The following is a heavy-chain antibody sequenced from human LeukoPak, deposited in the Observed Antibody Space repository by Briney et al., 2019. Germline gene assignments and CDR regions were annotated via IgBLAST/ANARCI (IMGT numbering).Heavy chain of an antibody. CDR3: ARMNILTGGPDY. J-gene: IGHJ4*02. CDR1: GGSISSYY. V-gene: IGHV4-59*01. D-gene: IGHD3-9*01. CDR2: IYYSGST. Sequence: PSETLSLTCTVSGGSISSYYWSWIRQPPGKGLEWIGYIYYSGSTNYNPSLKSRVTISVGTSKNQFSLKLSSVTAADTAVYYCARMNILTGGPDYWGQGTLATVSS.